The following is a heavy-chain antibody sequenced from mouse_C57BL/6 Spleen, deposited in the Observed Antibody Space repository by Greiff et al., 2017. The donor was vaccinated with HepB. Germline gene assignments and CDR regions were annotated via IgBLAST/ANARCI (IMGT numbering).Heavy chain of an antibody. J-gene: IGHJ4*01. CDR1: GYAFSSSW. CDR3: GPVVAPYYAMDY. V-gene: IGHV1-82*01. D-gene: IGHD1-1*01. CDR2: IYPGDGDT. Sequence: VKLVESGPELVKPGASVKISCKASGYAFSSSWMNWVKQRPGKGLEWIGRIYPGDGDTNYNGKFKGKATLTADKSSSTAYMQLSSLTSEDSAVYFCGPVVAPYYAMDYWGQGTSVTVSS.